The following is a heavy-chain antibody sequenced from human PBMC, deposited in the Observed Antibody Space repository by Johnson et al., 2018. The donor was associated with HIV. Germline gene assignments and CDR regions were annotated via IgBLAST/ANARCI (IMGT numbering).Heavy chain of an antibody. V-gene: IGHV3-9*01. D-gene: IGHD3-22*01. CDR2: ISWNSGSI. CDR3: AKGRTYYYDSSGSPWDAFDI. CDR1: GFTFDDYA. Sequence: VQLVESGGGLVQPGRSLRLSCAASGFTFDDYAMHWVRQAPGKGLEWVSGISWNSGSIGYADSVKGRFPISSDNATNSLYLHMNSLRAEDTSLYYGAKGRTYYYDSSGSPWDAFDIWGQGTMVTVSS. J-gene: IGHJ3*02.